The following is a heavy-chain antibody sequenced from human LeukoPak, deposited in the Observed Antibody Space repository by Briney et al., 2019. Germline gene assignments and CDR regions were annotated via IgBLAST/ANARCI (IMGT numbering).Heavy chain of an antibody. CDR1: GYTFTGYY. J-gene: IGHJ4*02. CDR3: ARGNGSGSYIGGGLNFDY. D-gene: IGHD1-26*01. Sequence: GASVKVSCKASGYTFTGYYMHWVRQAPGQGLEWMGWINPNSGGTNYAQKFQGRVTMTRDTSISTAYMELSRLRSDDTAVYYCARGNGSGSYIGGGLNFDYWGQGTLATVSS. CDR2: INPNSGGT. V-gene: IGHV1-2*02.